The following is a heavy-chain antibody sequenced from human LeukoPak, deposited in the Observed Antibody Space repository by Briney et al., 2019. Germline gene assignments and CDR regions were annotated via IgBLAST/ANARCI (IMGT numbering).Heavy chain of an antibody. CDR3: ARDRYCTNGVCYRLFDY. CDR1: GGSISSGGYH. J-gene: IGHJ4*02. V-gene: IGHV4-31*03. D-gene: IGHD2-8*01. Sequence: PSETLSLTCTVSGGSISSGGYHWSWIRQHPGKGLEWIGYIYYSGSTYYNPSLKSRVTISVDTSKNQFSLKLSSVTAADTAVYYCARDRYCTNGVCYRLFDYWGQGTLVTVSS. CDR2: IYYSGST.